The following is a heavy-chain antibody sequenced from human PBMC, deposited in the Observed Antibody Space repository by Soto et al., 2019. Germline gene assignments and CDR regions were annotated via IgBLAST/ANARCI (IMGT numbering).Heavy chain of an antibody. J-gene: IGHJ4*02. CDR2: SNPSDAST. CDR1: GYSFTSYY. CDR3: ARFYVRSRPIDH. V-gene: IGHV1-46*01. Sequence: QVQLVQSGAEVKKPGASVKVSCTASGYSFTSYYMHWVRQAPGQGLEWMGISNPSDASTSYAQKFQGRVTITRDTSTSTVYMELSSLRSEDTAVYYCARFYVRSRPIDHWGQGTLVTVSS. D-gene: IGHD3-10*02.